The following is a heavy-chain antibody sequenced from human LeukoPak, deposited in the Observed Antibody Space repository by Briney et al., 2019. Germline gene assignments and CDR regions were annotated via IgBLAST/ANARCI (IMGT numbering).Heavy chain of an antibody. V-gene: IGHV4-59*01. Sequence: PSETLSLTCTVSGGSTSSYYWSWIRQPPGKGLEWIGYIYYSGSTNYNPSLKSRVTISVDTSKNQFSLKLSSVTAADTAVYYCARGPMVRGVIITGDFDYWGQGTLVTVSS. CDR1: GGSTSSYY. CDR3: ARGPMVRGVIITGDFDY. CDR2: IYYSGST. J-gene: IGHJ4*02. D-gene: IGHD3-10*01.